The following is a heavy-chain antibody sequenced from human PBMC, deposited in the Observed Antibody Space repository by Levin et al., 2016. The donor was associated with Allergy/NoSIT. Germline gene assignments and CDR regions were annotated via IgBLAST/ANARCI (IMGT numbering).Heavy chain of an antibody. D-gene: IGHD3-22*01. V-gene: IGHV3-53*01. Sequence: VRQAPGKGLEWVSVIYSGGSTYYADSVKGRFTISRDNSKNTLYLQMNSLRAEDTAVYYCARDTAYYYDSSGYYLYGMDVWGQGTTVTVSS. CDR2: IYSGGST. J-gene: IGHJ6*02. CDR3: ARDTAYYYDSSGYYLYGMDV.